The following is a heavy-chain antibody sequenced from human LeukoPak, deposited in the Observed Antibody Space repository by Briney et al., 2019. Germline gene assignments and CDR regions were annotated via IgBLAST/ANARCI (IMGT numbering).Heavy chain of an antibody. CDR2: IYSGGST. CDR1: GFTVNSNY. D-gene: IGHD6-19*01. Sequence: PGGSLRLSCAASGFTVNSNYMSWVRQAPGKGLEWVSVIYSGGSTYYADSVKGRFTISRDNSKNTLYLQMNSLRAEDTAVYYCARVFSAVAGVWFDPWGQGTLVTVSS. J-gene: IGHJ5*02. V-gene: IGHV3-66*01. CDR3: ARVFSAVAGVWFDP.